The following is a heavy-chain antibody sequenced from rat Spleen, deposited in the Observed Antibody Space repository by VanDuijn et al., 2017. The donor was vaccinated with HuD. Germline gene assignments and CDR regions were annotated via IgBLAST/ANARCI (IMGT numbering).Heavy chain of an antibody. V-gene: IGHV5-25*01. CDR3: ARQYAGYNSYYFDY. CDR2: ISYDVTST. D-gene: IGHD1-9*01. CDR1: GFTFSNYD. Sequence: EVQLVESGGGLVQPGRSMKLSCAASGFTFSNYDMAWVRQAPTKGLEWVASISYDVTSTYYRDFVKGRFTISRDNAKSTLYLQMDSLRSEDTASYYCARQYAGYNSYYFDYWGQGVMVTVSS. J-gene: IGHJ2*01.